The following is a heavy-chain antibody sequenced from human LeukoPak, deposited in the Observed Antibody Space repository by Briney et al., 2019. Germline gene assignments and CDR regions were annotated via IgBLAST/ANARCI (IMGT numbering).Heavy chain of an antibody. Sequence: GGSLRLSCAASGFTFSSNHMSWVRQAPGKGLEWVSGISGRGDSTYYTESVKGRFTISRDNSRNTLYLEMNSLRAEDTAVYYCAKYLAGGWYYIDCWGQGTLVTVSS. CDR1: GFTFSSNH. V-gene: IGHV3-23*01. J-gene: IGHJ4*02. D-gene: IGHD6-19*01. CDR3: AKYLAGGWYYIDC. CDR2: ISGRGDST.